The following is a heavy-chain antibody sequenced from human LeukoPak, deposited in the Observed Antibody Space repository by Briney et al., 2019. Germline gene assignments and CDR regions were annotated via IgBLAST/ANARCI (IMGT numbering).Heavy chain of an antibody. CDR2: ISYTGRT. V-gene: IGHV4-59*08. J-gene: IGHJ4*02. Sequence: SETLSLTCNVSGASMNSHYWSWIRQPPGKGLEWIGYISYTGRTSYNPSLKSRLTISGDASKNQFSLSLTSVTAADTAVYYCSRLRSNSWSSYYFDYWGQGAHVAVSP. CDR3: SRLRSNSWSSYYFDY. D-gene: IGHD2-2*01. CDR1: GASMNSHY.